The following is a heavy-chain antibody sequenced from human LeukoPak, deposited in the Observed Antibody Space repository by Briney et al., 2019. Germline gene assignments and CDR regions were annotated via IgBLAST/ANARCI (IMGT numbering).Heavy chain of an antibody. CDR1: GXTFSTYW. D-gene: IGHD2-8*02. Sequence: GESLKISCKVSGXTFSTYWIGWVRQMPGKGLECMGIMYPGDSDTRYSPSFQGQVTMSADKSIATAYLQWSSLKASDTATYYCARSTGATGPVDYWGQGTLVTVSS. CDR3: ARSTGATGPVDY. J-gene: IGHJ4*02. V-gene: IGHV5-51*01. CDR2: MYPGDSDT.